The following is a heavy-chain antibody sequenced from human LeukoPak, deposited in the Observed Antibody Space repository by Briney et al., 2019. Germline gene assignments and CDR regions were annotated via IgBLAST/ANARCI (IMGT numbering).Heavy chain of an antibody. V-gene: IGHV1-18*04. CDR3: ARDSSSFSGLDY. J-gene: IGHJ4*02. Sequence: ASVKVSCKASGYTFTGYIMHWVRQAPGQGLEWMGWISAYNGNTNYAQKLQGRVTMTTDTSTSTAYMELRSLRSDDTAVYYCARDSSSFSGLDYWGQGTLVTVSS. CDR1: GYTFTGYI. CDR2: ISAYNGNT. D-gene: IGHD6-6*01.